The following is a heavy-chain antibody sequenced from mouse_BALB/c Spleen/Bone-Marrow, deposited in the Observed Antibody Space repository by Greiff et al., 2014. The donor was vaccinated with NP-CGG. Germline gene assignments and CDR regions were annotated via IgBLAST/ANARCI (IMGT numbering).Heavy chain of an antibody. D-gene: IGHD3-1*01. V-gene: IGHV1-54*01. CDR3: ARQLGPPYAMDY. Sequence: VQLQQSGAELVRPGTSVKVSCKASGYAFTNYLIEWVKQRPGQGLEWIGMINPGSGGTNYNEKFKGKATLTADKSSSTAYMQLSSLTSDDSAVHFCARQLGPPYAMDYWGQGTSVTVSS. CDR2: INPGSGGT. CDR1: GYAFTNYL. J-gene: IGHJ4*01.